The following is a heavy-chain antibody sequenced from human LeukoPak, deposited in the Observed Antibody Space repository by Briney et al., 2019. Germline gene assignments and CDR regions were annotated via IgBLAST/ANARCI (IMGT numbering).Heavy chain of an antibody. CDR1: GFTVSSNY. Sequence: HTGGSLRLSCEASGFTVSSNYMTWVRQAPGKGLEWVAIIKPDGSEKYYVDSVKGRFTISRDNAENSLFLQMNGLRPEDTAVFYCARGQYTDGLSYWGQGTLVTVSS. J-gene: IGHJ4*02. CDR3: ARGQYTDGLSY. D-gene: IGHD5-24*01. CDR2: IKPDGSEK. V-gene: IGHV3-7*03.